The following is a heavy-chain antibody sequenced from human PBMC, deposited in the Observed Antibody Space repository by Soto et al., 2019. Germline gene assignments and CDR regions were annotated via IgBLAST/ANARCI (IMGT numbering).Heavy chain of an antibody. J-gene: IGHJ5*02. CDR3: ARGDVRVVASFDP. CDR2: INPNSGGT. Sequence: ASVKVPCKASGYTFTDYYIHWVRQAPGQGLEWMGWINPNSGGTNYAQKFHGMVTMALDTSISTAYMELSRLISDDTAVYYCARGDVRVVASFDPWGQGALVTVS. V-gene: IGHV1-2*02. D-gene: IGHD2-15*01. CDR1: GYTFTDYY.